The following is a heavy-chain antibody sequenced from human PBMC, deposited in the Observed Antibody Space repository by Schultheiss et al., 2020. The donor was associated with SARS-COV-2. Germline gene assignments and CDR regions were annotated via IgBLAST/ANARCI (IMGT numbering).Heavy chain of an antibody. J-gene: IGHJ6*02. Sequence: ASVKVSCKASGYTFTSYDINWVRQATGQGLEWMGWMNPNSGNTGYAQKFQGRVTITRDTSTSTVYMELSSLRSEDTAVYYCARSPGSYSPYYYGMDVWGQGTTVTVSS. CDR1: GYTFTSYD. D-gene: IGHD3-10*01. CDR3: ARSPGSYSPYYYGMDV. V-gene: IGHV1-8*03. CDR2: MNPNSGNT.